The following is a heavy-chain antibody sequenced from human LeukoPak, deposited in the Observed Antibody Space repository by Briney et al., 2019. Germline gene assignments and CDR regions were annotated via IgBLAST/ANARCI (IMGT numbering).Heavy chain of an antibody. J-gene: IGHJ4*02. D-gene: IGHD4-23*01. CDR2: IYYSEST. CDR3: ARGYYGGKPGGFDY. V-gene: IGHV4-59*01. CDR1: GGSISSYY. Sequence: SETLSLTCTVSGGSISSYYWSWIRQPPGKGLEWIGYIYYSESTNYNPSLKSRVTISVDTSKNQFSLKLSSVTAADTAVYYCARGYYGGKPGGFDYWGQGTLVTVSS.